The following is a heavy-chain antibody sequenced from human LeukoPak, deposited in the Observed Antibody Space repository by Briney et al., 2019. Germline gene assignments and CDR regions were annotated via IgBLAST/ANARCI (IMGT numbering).Heavy chain of an antibody. CDR2: INPSGGST. CDR3: ARDTVAAAGTGLDY. CDR1: GYTFTSYY. Sequence: ASVKVSCKASGYTFTSYYMHWVRQAPGQGLEWMGIINPSGGSTSYAQEFQGRVTMTRDMATSTVYMELSSLRSEDTAVYYCARDTVAAAGTGLDYWGQGTLVTVSS. D-gene: IGHD6-13*01. V-gene: IGHV1-46*01. J-gene: IGHJ4*02.